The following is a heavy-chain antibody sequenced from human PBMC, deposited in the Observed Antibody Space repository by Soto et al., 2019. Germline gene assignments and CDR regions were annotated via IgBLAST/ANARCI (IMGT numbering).Heavy chain of an antibody. V-gene: IGHV4-34*01. CDR2: INHSGST. J-gene: IGHJ4*02. CDR1: GGSFSGYY. D-gene: IGHD3-22*01. CDR3: ARHSSGYYYSERPKPVDY. Sequence: SETLSLTCAVYGGSFSGYYWSWIRQPPGKGLEWIGEINHSGSTNYNPSLKSRVTISVDTSKNQFSLKLSSVTAADTAVYYCARHSSGYYYSERPKPVDYWGQGTLVTVSS.